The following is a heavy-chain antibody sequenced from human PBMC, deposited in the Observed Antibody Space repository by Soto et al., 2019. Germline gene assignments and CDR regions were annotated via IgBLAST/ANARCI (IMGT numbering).Heavy chain of an antibody. CDR1: GFTFSSYA. CDR2: ISGSGGLT. D-gene: IGHD5-12*01. J-gene: IGHJ5*01. Sequence: EVQLLESGGGLVQPGGSLRLSCAASGFTFSSYAMSWVRQAPGQGLEWVSGISGSGGLTYYADSVKGRFTISRDNSQNTLHLQMTGLRADDTALYYCAKDRGSSGSENWFDSWGQGILVTVSA. V-gene: IGHV3-23*01. CDR3: AKDRGSSGSENWFDS.